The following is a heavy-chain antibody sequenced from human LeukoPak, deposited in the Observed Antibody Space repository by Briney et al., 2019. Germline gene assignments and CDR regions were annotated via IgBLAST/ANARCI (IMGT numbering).Heavy chain of an antibody. Sequence: PSETLSLTCAVYGGSISSYYWSWIRQPPGKGLEWTGYIYYSGSTNYNPSLNSRVTISVDTSKNQFSLRLSSVTAADTAIYYCARAVSGRFDYWGQGTLVTVSS. CDR2: IYYSGST. CDR3: ARAVSGRFDY. CDR1: GGSISSYY. V-gene: IGHV4-59*08. J-gene: IGHJ4*02. D-gene: IGHD6-19*01.